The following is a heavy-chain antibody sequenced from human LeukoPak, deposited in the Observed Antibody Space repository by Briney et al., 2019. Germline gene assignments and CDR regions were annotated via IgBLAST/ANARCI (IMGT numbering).Heavy chain of an antibody. D-gene: IGHD4-17*01. CDR2: ISYDGTNK. CDR1: GFTFSFYA. Sequence: GGSLRLSCAASGFTFSFYAMHWVRQAPGKGLEWVAVISYDGTNKYYADSVKGRFTISRDNAKNSLFLQMNSLRDEDTAVYYCARDMYYGDYEIDYWGQGTLVTVSS. V-gene: IGHV3-30-3*01. J-gene: IGHJ4*02. CDR3: ARDMYYGDYEIDY.